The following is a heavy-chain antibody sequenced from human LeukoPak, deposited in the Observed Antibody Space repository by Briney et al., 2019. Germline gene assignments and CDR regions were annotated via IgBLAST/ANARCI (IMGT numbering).Heavy chain of an antibody. Sequence: PLETLSLTCTVSGGSISYYYWSWIRQPPGKGLEWIGYIYYSGSTNYNPSLKSRVTISVDRSKNQFSLKLSSVSAADTAVYYCARLTGYSSESWFDPWGQGILVTVSS. CDR2: IYYSGST. CDR3: ARLTGYSSESWFDP. D-gene: IGHD3-9*01. CDR1: GGSISYYY. V-gene: IGHV4-59*01. J-gene: IGHJ5*02.